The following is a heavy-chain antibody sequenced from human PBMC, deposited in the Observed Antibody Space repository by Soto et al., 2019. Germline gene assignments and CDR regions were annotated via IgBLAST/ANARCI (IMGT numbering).Heavy chain of an antibody. D-gene: IGHD2-15*01. Sequence: EVQLLESGGGLVQPGGSLRLSCAASGFRFSNYDMRWVRQAPGKGLEWVSGVSSSGSSTYYADSVQGRCTISRDNPKNTLHLQLSSLRAAATAVYYCSRRGCGIGANCEFEAPALAYGGQGSLVTVTS. J-gene: IGHJ4*02. V-gene: IGHV3-23*01. CDR3: SRRGCGIGANCEFEAPALAY. CDR1: GFRFSNYD. CDR2: VSSSGSST.